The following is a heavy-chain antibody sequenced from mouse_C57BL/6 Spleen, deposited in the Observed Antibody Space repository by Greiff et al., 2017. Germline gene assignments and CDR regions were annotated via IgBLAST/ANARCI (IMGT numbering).Heavy chain of an antibody. D-gene: IGHD2-4*01. CDR1: GYTFTSYW. J-gene: IGHJ1*03. V-gene: IGHV1-52*01. CDR3: AVYDYAGYFDV. CDR2: IDPSDSET. Sequence: QVQLQQPGAELVRPGSSVKLSCKASGYTFTSYWMHWVKQRPIQGLEWIGNIDPSDSETHYNQKFKDKATLTVDKSSSTAYMQLSILTSEDSAVYYCAVYDYAGYFDVWGTGTTVTVSS.